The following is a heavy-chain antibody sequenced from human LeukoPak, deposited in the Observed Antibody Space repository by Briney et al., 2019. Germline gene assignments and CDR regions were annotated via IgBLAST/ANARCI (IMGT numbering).Heavy chain of an antibody. V-gene: IGHV3-30*02. D-gene: IGHD4/OR15-4a*01. J-gene: IGHJ4*02. CDR1: GFTFSRSV. CDR2: IPFDGTNE. CDR3: AKDGTNYEFGY. Sequence: GGSLRLSCAASGFTFSRSVMHWVRQTPGKGLEWLAFIPFDGTNENCADSVKGRFTISRDNSKNTLYLQMNSLRADDTAIYYCAKDGTNYEFGYWGQGTLVTVSA.